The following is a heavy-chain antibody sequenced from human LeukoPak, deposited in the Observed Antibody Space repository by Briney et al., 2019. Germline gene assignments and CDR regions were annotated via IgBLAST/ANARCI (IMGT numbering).Heavy chain of an antibody. J-gene: IGHJ6*02. D-gene: IGHD3-10*01. CDR1: GFTFSSYG. CDR2: ISYDGSDK. CDR3: ARRRITMVRGVTVGDYGMDV. Sequence: GGSLRLSCAASGFTFSSYGMHWVRQAPGKGLEWVAVISYDGSDKYYADSVKGRFTISRDNSKNTLYLQMNSLRAEDTAVYYCARRRITMVRGVTVGDYGMDVWGQGTTVTVSS. V-gene: IGHV3-30*03.